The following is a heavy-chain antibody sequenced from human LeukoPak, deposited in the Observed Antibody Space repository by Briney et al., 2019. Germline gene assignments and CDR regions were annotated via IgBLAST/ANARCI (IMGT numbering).Heavy chain of an antibody. J-gene: IGHJ4*01. CDR3: ARHRDYYDT. Sequence: SETLSLTCTVSGASINNNFWTWIRQPPGKGLEWIGYIYSSGSANYNPSLKRRVIISGDTSKNQISLNLTSVTAADTAVYFCARHRDYYDTWGHGTLVTVSS. D-gene: IGHD3-22*01. CDR2: IYSSGSA. CDR1: GASINNNF. V-gene: IGHV4-59*08.